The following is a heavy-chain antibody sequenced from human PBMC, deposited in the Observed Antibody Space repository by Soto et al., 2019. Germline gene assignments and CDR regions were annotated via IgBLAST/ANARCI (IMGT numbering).Heavy chain of an antibody. CDR2: ISYDGSNK. CDR1: GFTFSSYA. V-gene: IGHV3-30-3*01. J-gene: IGHJ6*02. CDR3: ARDMTLHITVLGVVIPSQYGIDV. Sequence: GGSLRLSCAASGFTFSSYAMHWVRQAPGKGLEWVAVISYDGSNKYYADSVKGRFTISRDNSKNTLYLQMNSLRAEDTAVYYCARDMTLHITVLGVVIPSQYGIDVWDQATTCTVSS. D-gene: IGHD3-3*01.